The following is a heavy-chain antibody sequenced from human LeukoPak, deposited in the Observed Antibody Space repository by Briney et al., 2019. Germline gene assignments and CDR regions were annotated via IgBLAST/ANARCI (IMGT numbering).Heavy chain of an antibody. J-gene: IGHJ6*03. CDR3: ARFAAGGSYYYYMDV. V-gene: IGHV3-48*01. Sequence: GGSLRLSCAASGFTFSSYTMNWVRQPPGKGLEWVSNIGTSSTTTYYADSVKGRFTISRDNAKNSLYLQMNSLRADDTAVYYCARFAAGGSYYYYMDVWGKGTTVTVSS. CDR2: IGTSSTTT. D-gene: IGHD6-25*01. CDR1: GFTFSSYT.